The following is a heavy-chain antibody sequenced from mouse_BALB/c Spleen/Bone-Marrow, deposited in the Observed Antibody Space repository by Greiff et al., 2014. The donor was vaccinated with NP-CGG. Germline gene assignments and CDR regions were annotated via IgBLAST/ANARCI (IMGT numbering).Heavy chain of an antibody. CDR1: GYTFTSYW. D-gene: IGHD1-1*01. CDR2: INPSTGYT. J-gene: IGHJ4*01. CDR3: ARQITTVDYAMDY. V-gene: IGHV1-7*01. Sequence: QVHVKQSGAELAKPVASVRMSCKASGYTFTSYWMHWVKQRPGQCLEWIGYINPSTGYTEYNQKFKDKATLTADKSSSTAYMQLSSLTSEDSAVYYCARQITTVDYAMDYWGQGTSVTVSS.